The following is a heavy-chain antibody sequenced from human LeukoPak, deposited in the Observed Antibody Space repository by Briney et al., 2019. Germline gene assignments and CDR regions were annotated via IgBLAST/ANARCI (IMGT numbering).Heavy chain of an antibody. CDR1: GVTFSSYS. Sequence: GGSLRLSCAASGVTFSSYSMNWVRQAPGKGLEWVSYISSSSSTIYYADSVKGRFTISRDNAKNSLYLQMNSLRAEDTAVYYCARAPYCGGDCYSEYYFDYWGQGTLVTVSS. J-gene: IGHJ4*02. D-gene: IGHD2-21*02. CDR2: ISSSSSTI. CDR3: ARAPYCGGDCYSEYYFDY. V-gene: IGHV3-48*01.